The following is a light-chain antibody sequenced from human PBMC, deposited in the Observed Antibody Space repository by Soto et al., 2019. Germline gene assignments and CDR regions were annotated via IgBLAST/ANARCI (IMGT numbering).Light chain of an antibody. CDR1: QTLLFTSTNKNS. Sequence: DVVMTQSPATLAVSLGERAAINCKSSQTLLFTSTNKNSLSWYQQKPGQPPKLLIYWASTRESGAPDRFSGSGSGRNFPLTISSLQAEDVAVYYCQQYHTTPNTFGQGNKLEIK. J-gene: IGKJ2*01. CDR3: QQYHTTPNT. CDR2: WAS. V-gene: IGKV4-1*01.